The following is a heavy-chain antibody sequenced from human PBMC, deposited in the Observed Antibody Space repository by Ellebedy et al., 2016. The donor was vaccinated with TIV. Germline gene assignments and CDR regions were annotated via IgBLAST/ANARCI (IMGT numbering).Heavy chain of an antibody. CDR3: AREARGTGGFDP. CDR1: GYTFANYY. CDR2: IDPSDVVT. Sequence: AASVNVSCKASGYTFANYYIHWVRQAPRQGLEWMGIIDPSDVVTNYPQKFQGRVTMTRYTSTSTLYIQLLILRTEDTAVYYCAREARGTGGFDPWGQGTLVTVSS. D-gene: IGHD2-8*02. V-gene: IGHV1-46*01. J-gene: IGHJ5*02.